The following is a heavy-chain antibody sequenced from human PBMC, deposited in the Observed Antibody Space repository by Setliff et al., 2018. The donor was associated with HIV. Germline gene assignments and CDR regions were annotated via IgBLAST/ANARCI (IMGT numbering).Heavy chain of an antibody. CDR1: TDSFSNFH. J-gene: IGHJ4*02. Sequence: SETLSLTCSVSTDSFSNFHWSWMRQPAGKGLEWIGRIFGSGTTHYNPSLKSRVTMSIDTSKNQFSLILTSATAADTAVYFCARGQCTSTSCYATWIQYWGPGTLVTVSS. CDR3: ARGQCTSTSCYATWIQY. V-gene: IGHV4-4*07. D-gene: IGHD2-2*01. CDR2: IFGSGTT.